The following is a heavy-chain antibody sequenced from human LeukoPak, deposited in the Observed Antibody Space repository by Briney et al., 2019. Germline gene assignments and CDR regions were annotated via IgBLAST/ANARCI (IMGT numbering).Heavy chain of an antibody. CDR2: INVYNGHT. J-gene: IGHJ4*02. CDR3: VRDSDHAPDY. V-gene: IGHV1-18*01. Sequence: ASVRVSCKTSGYIFTNYGVSWVRQAPGQGLEWMGWINVYNGHTIYAQEFQGRVTLTTDTSTSTAHMDLRSLRSDDTAVYYCVRDSDHAPDYWGQGTLVTVSS. D-gene: IGHD3-10*01. CDR1: GYIFTNYG.